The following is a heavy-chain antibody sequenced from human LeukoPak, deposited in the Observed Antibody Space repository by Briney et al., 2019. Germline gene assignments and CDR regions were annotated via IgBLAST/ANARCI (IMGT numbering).Heavy chain of an antibody. Sequence: GGSLRLSCAASGFAFSSYAMSWVRQAPGKGLEWVSSISGAGGTTGYADSVKGRFTISRDNAKNTLYLQMNSLRAEDTALYFCAKERLLWFGELPDFWGQGTLVTVSS. J-gene: IGHJ4*02. V-gene: IGHV3-23*01. CDR3: AKERLLWFGELPDF. D-gene: IGHD3-10*01. CDR1: GFAFSSYA. CDR2: ISGAGGTT.